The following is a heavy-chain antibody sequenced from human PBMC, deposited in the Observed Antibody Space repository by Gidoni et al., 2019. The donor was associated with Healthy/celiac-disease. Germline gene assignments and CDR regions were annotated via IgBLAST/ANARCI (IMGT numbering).Heavy chain of an antibody. CDR1: GGTFRRYA. D-gene: IGHD6-19*01. Sequence: QVQLVQSGAEVKKPGSSVKVSCTSSGGTFRRYAISWVRQAPGQGLEWMGGIIPSLGIANYAQKFQCRVTITADKSTSTAYMGLSSLRSEDTAVYYGARAWGSSGQNYYFDYWGQGTLVTVSS. CDR3: ARAWGSSGQNYYFDY. J-gene: IGHJ4*02. V-gene: IGHV1-69*10. CDR2: IIPSLGIA.